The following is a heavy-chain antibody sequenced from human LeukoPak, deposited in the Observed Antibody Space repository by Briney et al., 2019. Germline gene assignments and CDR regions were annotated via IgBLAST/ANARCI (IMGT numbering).Heavy chain of an antibody. CDR1: GFTFSSYA. D-gene: IGHD3-22*01. Sequence: KPGGSLRLSCAASGFTFSSYAMSWIGQPPGKGLEWIGKMNHSGSTNYNPSLKSRVTISVDTSKNQFSLKLSSVTAADTAVYYCARGRRDYYDRGSWFDPWGQGTLVTVSS. J-gene: IGHJ5*02. CDR2: MNHSGST. V-gene: IGHV4-34*01. CDR3: ARGRRDYYDRGSWFDP.